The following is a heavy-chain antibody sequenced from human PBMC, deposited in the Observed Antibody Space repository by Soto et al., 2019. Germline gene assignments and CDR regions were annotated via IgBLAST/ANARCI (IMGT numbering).Heavy chain of an antibody. V-gene: IGHV3-23*01. J-gene: IGHJ5*01. CDR1: GFTFSSYA. Sequence: EVQLLESGGGLVQPGGSLRLSCAASGFTFSSYAMSWVRQAPGKGLEWVSAISGSGGSTYYADSVKGRFTISRDNSKNTLYLQMNSLRAEDTAVYYCAKAGPYDRSGYYYYLDSWGQGTLVTVSS. CDR2: ISGSGGST. CDR3: AKAGPYDRSGYYYYLDS. D-gene: IGHD3-22*01.